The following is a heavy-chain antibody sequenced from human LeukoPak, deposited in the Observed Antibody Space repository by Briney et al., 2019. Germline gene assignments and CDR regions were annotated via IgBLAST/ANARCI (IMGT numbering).Heavy chain of an antibody. Sequence: GGSLRLSCAGSGFTFSNYWMSWVRQAPGKGLEWVANIKEDGSETYYVDSVKGRLTVSRDNAKNSLYLQMNSLRAEDTAVYYCARWAGNYYGSSGYPRPFEYWGQGTTVPVSS. CDR3: ARWAGNYYGSSGYPRPFEY. CDR1: GFTFSNYW. D-gene: IGHD3-22*01. J-gene: IGHJ4*02. CDR2: IKEDGSET. V-gene: IGHV3-7*01.